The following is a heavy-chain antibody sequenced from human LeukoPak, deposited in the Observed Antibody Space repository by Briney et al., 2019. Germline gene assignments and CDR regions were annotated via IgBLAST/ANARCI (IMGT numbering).Heavy chain of an antibody. D-gene: IGHD1-26*01. Sequence: GGSLRLSCAASGFTFSSYAMSWVRQAPGKGLEWVSAVTGSGGRTFYAGSVRGRFTISRDNSKNMLYLQMNSLRAEDTAVYYCAKDPFLGATDYFDYWGQGTLVTVSS. CDR1: GFTFSSYA. CDR2: VTGSGGRT. CDR3: AKDPFLGATDYFDY. J-gene: IGHJ4*02. V-gene: IGHV3-23*01.